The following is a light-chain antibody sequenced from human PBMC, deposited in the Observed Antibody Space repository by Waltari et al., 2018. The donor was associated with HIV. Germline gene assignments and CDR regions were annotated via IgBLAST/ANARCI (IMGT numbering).Light chain of an antibody. J-gene: IGKJ4*01. CDR1: QGVSSY. Sequence: DIQLTQSPSFLATSVGDRVTITCRASQGVSSYLAWYQQKPGKAPQLLIYAASTLESGLPSRFSGSGSGTEFTLTISSLQPEDFATYYCQQLNSYPLTFGGGTKVDFK. V-gene: IGKV1-9*01. CDR3: QQLNSYPLT. CDR2: AAS.